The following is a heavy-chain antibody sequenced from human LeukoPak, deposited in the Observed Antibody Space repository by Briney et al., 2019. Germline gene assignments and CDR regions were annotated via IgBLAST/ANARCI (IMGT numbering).Heavy chain of an antibody. CDR1: GYTFTSYA. D-gene: IGHD6-6*01. J-gene: IGHJ4*02. CDR2: INAGNGNT. V-gene: IGHV1-3*01. CDR3: AREGAARLDFDY. Sequence: ASVKVSCKASGYTFTSYAMHWVRQAPGQRLEWMGWINAGNGNTKYSQKFQGRVTITRDTSASTAYVELSSLRSEDTAVYYCAREGAARLDFDYWGQGTLVTVSS.